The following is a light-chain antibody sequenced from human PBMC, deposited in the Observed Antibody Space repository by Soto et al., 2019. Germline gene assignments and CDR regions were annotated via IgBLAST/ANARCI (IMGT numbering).Light chain of an antibody. J-gene: IGLJ1*01. CDR3: QSYDSSLSYV. V-gene: IGLV1-40*01. CDR2: GNS. CDR1: SSNIGAGYD. Sequence: QSVLTQPPSVSGAPGQGVTISCTGSSSNIGAGYDVHWYQQLPGTAPKLLIYGNSNRPSGVPDRFSGSKSGTSAFLAITGLQAEDEADYYCQSYDSSLSYVFGTGTKVTVL.